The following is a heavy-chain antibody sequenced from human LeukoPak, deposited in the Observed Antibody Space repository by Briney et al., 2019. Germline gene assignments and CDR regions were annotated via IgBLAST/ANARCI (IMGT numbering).Heavy chain of an antibody. CDR2: IYPGDSDT. CDR1: GYSFTSYW. Sequence: GESLKISXKGSGYSFTSYWIGWVRQMPGKGLEWMGIIYPGDSDTRYSPSFQGQVTISADKSISTAYLQWSSLKASDTAMYYCARRRDCSGGSCYSVPRYNWFDPWGQGTLVTVSS. J-gene: IGHJ5*02. D-gene: IGHD2-15*01. CDR3: ARRRDCSGGSCYSVPRYNWFDP. V-gene: IGHV5-51*01.